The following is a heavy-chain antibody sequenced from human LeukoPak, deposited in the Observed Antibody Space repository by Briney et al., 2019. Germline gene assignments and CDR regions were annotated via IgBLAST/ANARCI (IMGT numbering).Heavy chain of an antibody. CDR1: GGSISGFY. V-gene: IGHV4-59*01. CDR3: ARGSTAVPGLFEY. CDR2: IYYSGST. Sequence: SETLSLTCTVSGGSISGFYWSWIRQPPGKGLEWIGYIYYSGSTNNSPSLRSRVTISVDTSKNQFSLKLSSVTAADTAVYYCARGSTAVPGLFEYWGQGTLVTVSS. J-gene: IGHJ4*02. D-gene: IGHD6-19*01.